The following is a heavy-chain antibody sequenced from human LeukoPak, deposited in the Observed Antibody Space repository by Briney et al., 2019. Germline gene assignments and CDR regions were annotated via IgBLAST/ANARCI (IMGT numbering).Heavy chain of an antibody. J-gene: IGHJ4*02. CDR2: ISGSGGST. Sequence: GGSLRLSCAASGFTFSSYAMHWVRQAPGKGLEWVSAISGSGGSTYYADSVKGRFTISRDNSKNTLYLQMNSLRAEDTAVYYCAKNPIVVVVAATDYWGQGTLVTVSS. CDR1: GFTFSSYA. CDR3: AKNPIVVVVAATDY. D-gene: IGHD2-15*01. V-gene: IGHV3-23*01.